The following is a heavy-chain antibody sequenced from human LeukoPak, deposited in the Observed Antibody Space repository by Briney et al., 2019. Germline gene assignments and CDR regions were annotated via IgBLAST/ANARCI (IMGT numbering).Heavy chain of an antibody. CDR3: ARLPLRYSYGLDY. V-gene: IGHV3-23*01. D-gene: IGHD5-18*01. CDR1: GFTFSSYA. CDR2: ISGSGGST. J-gene: IGHJ4*02. Sequence: PGGSLRLSCAASGFTFSSYAMSWVRQAPGKGLEWVSAISGSGGSTYYADSVKGRFTISRDNSKNTLYLQMNSLRAEDTAVYYCARLPLRYSYGLDYWGQGTLVTVSS.